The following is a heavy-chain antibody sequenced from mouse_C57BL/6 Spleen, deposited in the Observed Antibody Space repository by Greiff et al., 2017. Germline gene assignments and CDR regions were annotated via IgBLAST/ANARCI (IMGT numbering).Heavy chain of an antibody. V-gene: IGHV1-82*01. CDR2: IYPGDGDT. CDR3: ARWGSGYDY. J-gene: IGHJ2*01. D-gene: IGHD3-2*02. Sequence: VQLQESGPELVKPGASVKISCKASGYAFSSSWMNWVKQRPGKGLEWIGRIYPGDGDTNYNGKFKGKATLTADKSSSTAYMQLSSLTSEDSAVYFCARWGSGYDYWGQGTTLTVSS. CDR1: GYAFSSSW.